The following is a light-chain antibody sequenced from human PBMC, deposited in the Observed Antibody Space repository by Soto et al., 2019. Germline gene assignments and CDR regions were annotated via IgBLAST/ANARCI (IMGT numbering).Light chain of an antibody. V-gene: IGKV1-5*03. CDR3: QHFLSYPLT. Sequence: DIQMTQSPSTLSASVGDRVTITCRASQRISSWLAWYQQKPGKAPKLLIYEASILQSGAPSRFSGSGSGTEFTLTTSSLQPDDFATYYCQHFLSYPLTFGGGTKV. CDR2: EAS. CDR1: QRISSW. J-gene: IGKJ4*01.